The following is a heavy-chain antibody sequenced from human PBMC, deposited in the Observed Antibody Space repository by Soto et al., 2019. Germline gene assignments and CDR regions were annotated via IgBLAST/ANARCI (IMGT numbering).Heavy chain of an antibody. CDR2: ISSSSSYI. Sequence: GGSLRLSCAASGFTFSSYSMNWVRQAPGKGLEWVSSISSSSSYIYYADSVKGRFTISRDNAKNSLYLQMNSLRAEDTAVYYCVFFYAYSSGWPGEGNYFDYWGQGTLVTVSS. D-gene: IGHD6-19*01. CDR3: VFFYAYSSGWPGEGNYFDY. CDR1: GFTFSSYS. V-gene: IGHV3-21*01. J-gene: IGHJ4*02.